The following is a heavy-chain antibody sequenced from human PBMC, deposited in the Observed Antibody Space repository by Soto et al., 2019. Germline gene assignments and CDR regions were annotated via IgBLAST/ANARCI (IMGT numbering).Heavy chain of an antibody. CDR1: GFTFTSYA. D-gene: IGHD6-25*01. CDR2: ISGSGGST. V-gene: IGHV3-23*01. CDR3: ANTGKLAPVGQFDY. J-gene: IGHJ4*02. Sequence: EVRLLESGGNLVQTGGSLRLSCAASGFTFTSYAMSWVRQAPGKGLEWVSGISGSGGSTYYADAVQGRFTISRDNSRNTLYLQMNSLRVEDTATYYCANTGKLAPVGQFDYWGQGTLVTVSS.